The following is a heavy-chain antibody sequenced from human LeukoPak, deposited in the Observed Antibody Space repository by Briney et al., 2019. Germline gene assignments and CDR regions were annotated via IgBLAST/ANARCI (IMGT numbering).Heavy chain of an antibody. CDR3: ARARIQLWPTPSYYFDY. Sequence: PSETLSLTCTVSGGSISSYYWSWLRQPPGKGLEWIGYIYYSGSTNYNPSLTSRVTISVDTSKNQFSLKLSSVTAADTAVYYCARARIQLWPTPSYYFDYWGQGTLVTVSS. CDR1: GGSISSYY. CDR2: IYYSGST. V-gene: IGHV4-59*01. D-gene: IGHD5-18*01. J-gene: IGHJ4*02.